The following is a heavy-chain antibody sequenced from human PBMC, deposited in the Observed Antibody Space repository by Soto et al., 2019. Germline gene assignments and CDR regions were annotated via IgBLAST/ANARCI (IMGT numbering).Heavy chain of an antibody. V-gene: IGHV4-59*08. CDR1: GGSISSYY. Sequence: QVQLQESGPGLVKPSETLSLTCTVSGGSISSYYWSWIRQPPGKGLEWIGYIYYSGSTNYNPSLKSRVTLSVDTSKNQFSLKLSSVTAADTAVYYCARGGWRQIDYWGQGTLVTVSS. D-gene: IGHD3-3*01. J-gene: IGHJ4*02. CDR3: ARGGWRQIDY. CDR2: IYYSGST.